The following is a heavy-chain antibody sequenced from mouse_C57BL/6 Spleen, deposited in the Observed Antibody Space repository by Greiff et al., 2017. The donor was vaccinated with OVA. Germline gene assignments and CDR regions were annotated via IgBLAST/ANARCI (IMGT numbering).Heavy chain of an antibody. CDR2: ISYDGSN. J-gene: IGHJ2*01. CDR3: ARAHYYGYYFDY. V-gene: IGHV3-6*01. Sequence: EVQLVESGPGLVKPSQSLSLTCSVTGYSITSGYYWNWIRQFPGNKLEWMGYISYDGSNNYNPSLKNRISITRDTSKNQFFLKLNSVTTEDTATYYCARAHYYGYYFDYWGQGTTLTVSS. D-gene: IGHD1-2*01. CDR1: GYSITSGYY.